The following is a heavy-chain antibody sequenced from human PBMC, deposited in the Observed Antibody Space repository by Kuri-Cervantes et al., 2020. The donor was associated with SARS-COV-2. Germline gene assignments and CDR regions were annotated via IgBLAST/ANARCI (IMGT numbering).Heavy chain of an antibody. CDR1: GFTFSSYW. J-gene: IGHJ4*02. CDR2: IKQDGSEK. D-gene: IGHD2/OR15-2a*01. Sequence: GESLKISCAASGFTFSSYWMSWVRQAPGKGLEWVANIKQDGSEKYYVDSVKGRFTISRDNAKNSLYLQMNSLRAEDTAVYYCARGLSRNPFDYWGQGTLVTVSS. V-gene: IGHV3-7*01. CDR3: ARGLSRNPFDY.